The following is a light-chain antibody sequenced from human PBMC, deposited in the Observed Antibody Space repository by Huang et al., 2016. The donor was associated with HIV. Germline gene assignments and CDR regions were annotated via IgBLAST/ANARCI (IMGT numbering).Light chain of an antibody. V-gene: IGKV4-1*01. CDR2: GAS. Sequence: DIVMTQSPASMTVSLGERATINCKSSQSVLHSSNNKNYLSWYQQKPGQPPKVLIYGASSRESGVPDRFVRSGSGTDFTLTISNLQAEDVAVYFCHQYYSTPQTFGQGTKVEIK. CDR3: HQYYSTPQT. CDR1: QSVLHSSNNKNY. J-gene: IGKJ1*01.